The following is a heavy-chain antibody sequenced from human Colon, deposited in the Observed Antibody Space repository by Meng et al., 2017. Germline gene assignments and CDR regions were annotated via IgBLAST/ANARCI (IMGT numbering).Heavy chain of an antibody. Sequence: GGSLRLSCAASGFTFSSYGMHWVRQAPGKGLEWVAVIWYDGSNKYYADSVKGRFTISRANSKNTLYLQMNSLRAEDTAVYYCARDRNYYDSSGYYPYWGQGTLVTVSS. CDR3: ARDRNYYDSSGYYPY. CDR1: GFTFSSYG. J-gene: IGHJ4*02. D-gene: IGHD3-22*01. V-gene: IGHV3-33*01. CDR2: IWYDGSNK.